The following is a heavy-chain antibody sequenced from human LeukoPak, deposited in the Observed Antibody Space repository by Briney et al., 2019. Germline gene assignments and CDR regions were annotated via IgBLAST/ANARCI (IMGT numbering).Heavy chain of an antibody. J-gene: IGHJ4*02. V-gene: IGHV3-9*01. D-gene: IGHD6-19*01. Sequence: CNSGSIGYADSVKCRFTISRDNAKNSLYLQMNSLRAEDTALYYCAKDGIAVAVPTPDYFDYWGQGTLVTVSS. CDR3: AKDGIAVAVPTPDYFDY. CDR2: CNSGSI.